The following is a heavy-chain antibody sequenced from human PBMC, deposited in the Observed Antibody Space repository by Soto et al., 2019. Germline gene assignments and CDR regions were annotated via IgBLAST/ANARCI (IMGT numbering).Heavy chain of an antibody. CDR1: GYTFTRYN. Sequence: ASVKVSCKTPGYTFTRYNIQWVRQAPGQRLEWMGWINAGNGNTRYSQKFQGRLTLTRDTPGNTAYLELNSLISEDTAVYYCATPQDYDGCLDSWGQGTLVTVS. CDR3: ATPQDYDGCLDS. J-gene: IGHJ4*02. CDR2: INAGNGNT. D-gene: IGHD3-22*01. V-gene: IGHV1-3*01.